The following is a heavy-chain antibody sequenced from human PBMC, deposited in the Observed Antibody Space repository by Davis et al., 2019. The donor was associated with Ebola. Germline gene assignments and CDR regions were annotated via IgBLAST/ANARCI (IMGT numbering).Heavy chain of an antibody. CDR3: ARGLPSSCEDY. D-gene: IGHD6-13*01. CDR2: IIPILGIA. J-gene: IGHJ4*02. CDR1: GGTFSSYA. Sequence: SVKVSCKASGGTFSSYAISWVRRAPGQGLEWMGRIIPILGIANYAQKFQGRVTITADKSTSTAYMELSSLRSEDTAVYYCARGLPSSCEDYWGQGTLVTVSS. V-gene: IGHV1-69*04.